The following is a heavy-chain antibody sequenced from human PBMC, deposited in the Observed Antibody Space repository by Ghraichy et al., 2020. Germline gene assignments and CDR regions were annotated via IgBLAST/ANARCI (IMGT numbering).Heavy chain of an antibody. CDR2: ISKGDGYI. Sequence: GGSLRLSCAAFRFTFSSYSMNWVRQAPGKGLEWVSSISKGDGYIYYADSVKGRFTISTDNTNHSLYLQMNSLRAEDTAVYYCAIGNYYDYLSGYYHFDYWGEGTFVTVSS. J-gene: IGHJ4*02. CDR1: RFTFSSYS. CDR3: AIGNYYDYLSGYYHFDY. V-gene: IGHV3-21*01. D-gene: IGHD3-3*01.